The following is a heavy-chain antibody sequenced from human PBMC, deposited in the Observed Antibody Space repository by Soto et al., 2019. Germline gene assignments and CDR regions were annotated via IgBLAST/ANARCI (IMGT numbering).Heavy chain of an antibody. CDR3: AISTVTTYWFDP. Sequence: QVQLVQSGAEVKKPGASVKVSCKASGYTFTSYAMHWVRQAPGQRLEWMGWINAGNGNTKYSQKFQGRVTITRDTSASTAYMELSSLRSEDTAEYYCAISTVTTYWFDPWGQGTLVTVSS. J-gene: IGHJ5*02. CDR2: INAGNGNT. V-gene: IGHV1-3*01. CDR1: GYTFTSYA. D-gene: IGHD4-17*01.